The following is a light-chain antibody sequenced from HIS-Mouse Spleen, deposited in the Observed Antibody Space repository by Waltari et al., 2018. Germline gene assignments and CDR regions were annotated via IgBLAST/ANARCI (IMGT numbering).Light chain of an antibody. CDR3: SSYTSSSTLV. J-gene: IGLJ3*02. CDR1: SSYVGGYNY. Sequence: QSALTQPASVSGSPGQSTTISCTGTSSYVGGYNYVSWYQQHPGNAPKLMIYDVSNRPSGVSNRFSGSKSGNTASLTISGLQAEDEADYYCSSYTSSSTLVFGGGTKLTVL. CDR2: DVS. V-gene: IGLV2-14*03.